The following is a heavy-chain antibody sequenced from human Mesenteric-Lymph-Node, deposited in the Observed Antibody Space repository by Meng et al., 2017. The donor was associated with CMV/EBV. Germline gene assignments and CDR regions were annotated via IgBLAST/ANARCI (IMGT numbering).Heavy chain of an antibody. CDR1: GYTLTELS. CDR3: ASHQQFCSGGSCYSLGYYYGMDV. D-gene: IGHD2-15*01. J-gene: IGHJ6*02. Sequence: ASVKVSCKVSGYTLTELSRHWVRQAPGKGLEWMGWMNPNNGNTGYAQKFQGRFTMTWNTSISTAYMELSSLRSEDTAIYYCASHQQFCSGGSCYSLGYYYGMDVWGQGTTVTVSS. V-gene: IGHV1-8*01. CDR2: MNPNNGNT.